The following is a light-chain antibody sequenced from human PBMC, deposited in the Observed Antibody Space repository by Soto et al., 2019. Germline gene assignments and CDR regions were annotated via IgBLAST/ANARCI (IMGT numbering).Light chain of an antibody. CDR2: SNN. V-gene: IGLV1-44*01. CDR3: ATWDYSLYGPV. Sequence: QSVLTQPPSASGTPGQRVTISCSGSSSNIGSNPVQWYQQLPGTAPKLLSYSNNQRPSGVPGRFSGYKSGTSSSLAISGLQSEDDADYYCATWDYSLYGPVVGGGTKLTVL. CDR1: SSNIGSNP. J-gene: IGLJ3*02.